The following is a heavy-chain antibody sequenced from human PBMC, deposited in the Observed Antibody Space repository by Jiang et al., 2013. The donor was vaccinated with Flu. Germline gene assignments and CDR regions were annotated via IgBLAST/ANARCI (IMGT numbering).Heavy chain of an antibody. Sequence: GLVQPGGSLRLSCAASGFTFSSYWMSWVRQAPGKGLEWVANIKQDGSEKYYVDSVKGRFTISRDNAKNSLYLQMNSLRAEDTAVYYCARDQYYYDSSGYYLYYFDYWGQGTLVTVSS. D-gene: IGHD3-22*01. V-gene: IGHV3-7*03. CDR2: IKQDGSEK. J-gene: IGHJ4*02. CDR3: ARDQYYYDSSGYYLYYFDY. CDR1: GFTFSSYW.